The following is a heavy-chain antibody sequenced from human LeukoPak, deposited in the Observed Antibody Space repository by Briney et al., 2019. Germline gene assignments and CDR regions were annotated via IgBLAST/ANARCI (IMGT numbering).Heavy chain of an antibody. V-gene: IGHV4-34*01. J-gene: IGHJ6*02. D-gene: IGHD3-3*01. CDR1: GGSFSGYY. CDR3: ARGLVRFRSYYHGMDV. Sequence: SETLSLTCAVYGGSFSGYYWSWIRQPPGKGLEWIGEINHSGSTNYNPSLKSRVTISVDTSKNQFSLKLSSVTAADTAVYYCARGLVRFRSYYHGMDVWGQGTTVTVSS. CDR2: INHSGST.